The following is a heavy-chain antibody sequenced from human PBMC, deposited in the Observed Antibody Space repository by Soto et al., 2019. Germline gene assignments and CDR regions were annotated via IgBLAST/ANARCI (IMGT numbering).Heavy chain of an antibody. D-gene: IGHD2-15*01. J-gene: IGHJ4*02. CDR3: AKVRGSGGGPDFDY. CDR2: ISYDGSNK. CDR1: GFTFSSYG. Sequence: GGSLRLSCAASGFTFSSYGMHWVRQAPGKGLEWVAVISYDGSNKYYADSVKGRFTISRDNSKNTLYLQMNSLRDEDTAVYYCAKVRGSGGGPDFDYGGQETLVTVSS. V-gene: IGHV3-30*18.